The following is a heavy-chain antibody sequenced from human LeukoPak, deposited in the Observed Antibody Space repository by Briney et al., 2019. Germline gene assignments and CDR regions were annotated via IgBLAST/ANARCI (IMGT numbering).Heavy chain of an antibody. V-gene: IGHV4-38-2*01. CDR1: AYSIGSGYY. Sequence: PSETLSLTCAVSAYSIGSGYYWGWIRQPPGKGLEWMGSFYHSGSTYYNPSLKSRVTISVDTSKNQFSLKLSSVTAADTAVYYCARHDFYSNYPHNWFDPWGQGTLVTVSS. CDR3: ARHDFYSNYPHNWFDP. J-gene: IGHJ5*02. CDR2: FYHSGST. D-gene: IGHD4-11*01.